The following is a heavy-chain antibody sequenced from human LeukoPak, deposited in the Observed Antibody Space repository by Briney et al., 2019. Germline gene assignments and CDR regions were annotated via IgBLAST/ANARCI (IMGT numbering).Heavy chain of an antibody. D-gene: IGHD2-15*01. Sequence: PGKGLEWMGXIYPGDSYTRYSPSFQGQVTISADNSISTAYLQWSSLKASDTAMYYCARLAGIVVVVAATDDAFDIWGQGTMVTVSS. V-gene: IGHV5-51*01. CDR2: IYPGDSYT. J-gene: IGHJ3*02. CDR3: ARLAGIVVVVAATDDAFDI.